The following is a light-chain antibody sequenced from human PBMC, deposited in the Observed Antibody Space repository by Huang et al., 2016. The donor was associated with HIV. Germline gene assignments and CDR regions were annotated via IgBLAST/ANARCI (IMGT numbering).Light chain of an antibody. J-gene: IGKJ2*01. CDR1: QDISHY. CDR3: QQYDYFPYT. V-gene: IGKV1-33*01. CDR2: DAA. Sequence: DIQMTQSPSSLSASVGDRVPITCQASQDISHYLNWFQQKPGKAPKLLIDDAAHLQSGVPSRFSGSGSGTDFSLTISGLQPEDIATYYCQQYDYFPYTFGQGTRLDIK.